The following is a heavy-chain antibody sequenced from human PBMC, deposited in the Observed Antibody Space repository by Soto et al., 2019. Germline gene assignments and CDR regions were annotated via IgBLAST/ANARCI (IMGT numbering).Heavy chain of an antibody. V-gene: IGHV1-69*02. CDR1: GDTFNFYS. D-gene: IGHD3-10*01. CDR3: ASSYGSGYRAFDY. CDR2: VNPIVSMS. Sequence: QVQLVQSGAEVKRPGSSVKVSCKASGDTFNFYSINWVRQAPGVGLEWMGRVNPIVSMSNYAQKFQGRVTTTADKATSTAYMELSRLRSEDTAIYYCASSYGSGYRAFDYWGQGALVTVSS. J-gene: IGHJ4*02.